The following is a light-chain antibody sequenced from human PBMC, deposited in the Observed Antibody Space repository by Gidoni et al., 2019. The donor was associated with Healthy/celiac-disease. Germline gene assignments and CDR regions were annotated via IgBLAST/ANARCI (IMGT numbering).Light chain of an antibody. CDR3: QQYGSSRGFT. J-gene: IGKJ3*01. CDR1: QSVSSSY. CDR2: GAS. V-gene: IGKV3-20*01. Sequence: EIVLTQYPGTLSLSPGERATLSCRASQSVSSSYLAWYQQKPGQAPRLLIYGASSRATGIPDRFSGSGSVTDFTLTISRLEPEDFAVYYCQQYGSSRGFTFGPXTKVDIK.